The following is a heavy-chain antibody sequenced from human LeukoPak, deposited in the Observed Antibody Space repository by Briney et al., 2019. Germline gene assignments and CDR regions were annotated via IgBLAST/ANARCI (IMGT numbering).Heavy chain of an antibody. V-gene: IGHV3-11*01. CDR3: ARDLSDWFGELPYAFDI. J-gene: IGHJ3*02. CDR2: ISSSGSTI. D-gene: IGHD3-10*01. CDR1: GFTFSEHY. Sequence: PGGSLRLSCAASGFTFSEHYMSWIRQAPGKGLEWVSYISSSGSTIYYADSVKGRFTISRDNAKNSLYLQMNSLRAEDTAVYYCARDLSDWFGELPYAFDIWGQGTMVTVSS.